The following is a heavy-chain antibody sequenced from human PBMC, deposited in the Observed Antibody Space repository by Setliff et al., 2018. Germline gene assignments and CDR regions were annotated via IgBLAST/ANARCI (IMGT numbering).Heavy chain of an antibody. V-gene: IGHV5-51*01. J-gene: IGHJ4*02. CDR3: ARFPMVATGYFDY. CDR1: GYSFTSYW. D-gene: IGHD5-12*01. CDR2: IYPGDSDT. Sequence: GESLTLSCKGSGYSFTSYWIGWVRQMPGKGLEWMGIIYPGDSDTRYSPSFQGQVTISADKSISTAYLQWSSLKASDTAMYYCARFPMVATGYFDYWGQGTLVTVSS.